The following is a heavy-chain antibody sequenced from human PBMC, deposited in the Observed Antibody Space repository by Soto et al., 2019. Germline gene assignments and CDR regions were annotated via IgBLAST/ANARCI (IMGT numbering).Heavy chain of an antibody. D-gene: IGHD6-13*01. Sequence: SETLSLTCAVSGGSVSGYYWSWIRQPPGKRLEWIGEIYPGGSTNYNLSLKSRVTISVDTSKNQFSLKLASVTAADTAVYYCAIPSSSWSFYYNGLDVWGQGTTVTVSS. CDR2: IYPGGST. V-gene: IGHV4-34*01. CDR1: GGSVSGYY. J-gene: IGHJ6*02. CDR3: AIPSSSWSFYYNGLDV.